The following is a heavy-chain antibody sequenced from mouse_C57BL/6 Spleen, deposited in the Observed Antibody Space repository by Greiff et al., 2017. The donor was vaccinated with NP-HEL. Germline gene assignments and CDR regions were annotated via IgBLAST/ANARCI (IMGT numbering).Heavy chain of an antibody. Sequence: VQVVESGPGLVAPSQSLSITCTVSGFSLTSYAISWVRQPPGKGLEWLGVIWTGGGTNYNSALKSRLSISKDNSKSQVFLKMNSLQTDDTARYYCARKGTTVVDPYYYAMDYWGQGTSVTVSS. D-gene: IGHD1-1*01. V-gene: IGHV2-9-1*01. CDR1: GFSLTSYA. CDR3: ARKGTTVVDPYYYAMDY. J-gene: IGHJ4*01. CDR2: IWTGGGT.